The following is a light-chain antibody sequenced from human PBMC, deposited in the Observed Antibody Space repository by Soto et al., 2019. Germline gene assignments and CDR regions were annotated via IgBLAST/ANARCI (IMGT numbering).Light chain of an antibody. V-gene: IGKV3-15*01. CDR2: DAS. CDR1: QSVSNN. J-gene: IGKJ1*01. CDR3: KQYNNWPPWT. Sequence: ILMTQSPATLSVSPGERATLSCRASQSVSNNLAWYQQKPGQAPRLLIYDASTRATGIPARFSGSGSGTEFTLTTSGLQSEDFAVYYCKQYNNWPPWTFGQGTKVEIK.